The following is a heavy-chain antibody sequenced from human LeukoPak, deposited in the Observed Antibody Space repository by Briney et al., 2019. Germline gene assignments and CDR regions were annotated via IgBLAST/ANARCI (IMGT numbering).Heavy chain of an antibody. CDR2: MNPNSGGT. CDR3: AREVAYCTNGVCYTKWFDP. D-gene: IGHD2-8*01. CDR1: GYTFTGYY. V-gene: IGHV1-2*02. Sequence: ASVKVSCKASGYTFTGYYMHWMRQAPGQGLEWMGWMNPNSGGTNYAQKFQGRVTMTRDMSISTAYMELSRLTSDDTAVYYCAREVAYCTNGVCYTKWFDPWGQGTLVTVSS. J-gene: IGHJ5*02.